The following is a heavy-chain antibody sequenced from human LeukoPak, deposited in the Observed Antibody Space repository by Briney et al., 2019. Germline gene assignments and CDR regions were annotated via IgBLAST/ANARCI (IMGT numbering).Heavy chain of an antibody. D-gene: IGHD2-15*01. J-gene: IGHJ5*02. CDR2: ISDSSITM. Sequence: PGGSLRLSCAASGFTFSSHHMVWVRQPPGKGLEWISYISDSSITMYYADSVKGRFTISRDNAKNSLYLQMNSLRAEDTAVYYCARDGGFCSGGFCYRLFDPWGQGTLVTVSS. V-gene: IGHV3-48*03. CDR1: GFTFSSHH. CDR3: ARDGGFCSGGFCYRLFDP.